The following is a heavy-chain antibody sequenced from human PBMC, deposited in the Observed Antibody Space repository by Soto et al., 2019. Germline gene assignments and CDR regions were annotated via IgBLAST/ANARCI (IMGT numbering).Heavy chain of an antibody. CDR1: GFTFSSHR. J-gene: IGHJ4*02. CDR3: ARDGGGLRY. D-gene: IGHD3-16*01. Sequence: EVQLVESGGGLVQPGGALRLSCAASGFTFSSHRMHWVRQAPGKGLVWVSSIDGDGSVITYADSVKGRFTISRDNAKNTVYLQMHSLRAEDTAVYYCARDGGGLRYWGQGTLVTVS. CDR2: IDGDGSVI. V-gene: IGHV3-74*03.